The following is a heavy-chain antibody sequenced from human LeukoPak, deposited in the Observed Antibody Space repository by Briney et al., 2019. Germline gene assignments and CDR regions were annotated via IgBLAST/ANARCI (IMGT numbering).Heavy chain of an antibody. CDR2: IYYNGNT. Sequence: SETLSLTCTVSGGSISSSSYYWGWIRQPPGKGLEWIGIIYYNGNTYYNPSLKSRVTISVDTSKNQFSLKLSSVTAAETAVYYCARRGAVAGKTFDYWGQGTLVTVSS. V-gene: IGHV4-39*01. CDR1: GGSISSSSYY. CDR3: ARRGAVAGKTFDY. D-gene: IGHD6-19*01. J-gene: IGHJ4*02.